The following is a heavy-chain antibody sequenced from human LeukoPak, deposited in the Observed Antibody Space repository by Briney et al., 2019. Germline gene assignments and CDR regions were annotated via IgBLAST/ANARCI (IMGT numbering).Heavy chain of an antibody. D-gene: IGHD2-15*01. V-gene: IGHV3-30*18. CDR2: ISNDGSNK. Sequence: PGGSLRLSCAASGFTFSPYGIHWVRQAPGKGLEWVAVISNDGSNKYYADSVKGRFTISRDNSKNTLYLQMNSLRAEDTAVYYCAKGRGGSPHAFDIWGQGTMVTVSS. CDR3: AKGRGGSPHAFDI. CDR1: GFTFSPYG. J-gene: IGHJ3*02.